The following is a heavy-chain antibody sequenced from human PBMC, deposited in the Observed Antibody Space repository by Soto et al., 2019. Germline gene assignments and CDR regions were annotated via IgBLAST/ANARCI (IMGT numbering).Heavy chain of an antibody. CDR1: GGSISPYY. J-gene: IGHJ5*02. CDR3: ARAEIKFDFWSGYYRGQGWFDP. Sequence: PSETLSLTCTVSGGSISPYYWSWIRQPPGKGLEWIGYIFHSGSSNYNPSLKSRVTISVDTSKNQFSLKLSSVTAADTAVYYCARAEIKFDFWSGYYRGQGWFDPWGQGTLVTVS. D-gene: IGHD3-3*01. CDR2: IFHSGSS. V-gene: IGHV4-59*13.